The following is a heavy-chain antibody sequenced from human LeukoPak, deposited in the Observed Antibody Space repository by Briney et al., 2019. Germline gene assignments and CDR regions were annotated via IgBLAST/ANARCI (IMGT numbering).Heavy chain of an antibody. CDR2: VIPIFGTA. D-gene: IGHD3-10*01. J-gene: IGHJ6*03. Sequence: SVTVSCKASGGTFSSYAISWVRQAPGQGLEWMGGVIPIFGTANYAQKFQDRVTITADESTSTAYMELSSLRSEDTAVYYCARAGTMVRGVWYYMDVWGKGTTVTISS. CDR3: ARAGTMVRGVWYYMDV. CDR1: GGTFSSYA. V-gene: IGHV1-69*01.